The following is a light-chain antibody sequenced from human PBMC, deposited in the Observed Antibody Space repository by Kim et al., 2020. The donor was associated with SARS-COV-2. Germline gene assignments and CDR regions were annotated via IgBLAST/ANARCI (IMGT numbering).Light chain of an antibody. CDR1: QSVSSY. CDR2: DAS. V-gene: IGKV3-11*01. CDR3: QQRSNWPPLT. Sequence: FAPGERATLSCRASQSVSSYLAWYQQKPGQAPRLLIYDASNRATGIPARFSGSGSGTDFTLTISSLEPEDFAVYYCQQRSNWPPLTFGGGTKLEI. J-gene: IGKJ4*01.